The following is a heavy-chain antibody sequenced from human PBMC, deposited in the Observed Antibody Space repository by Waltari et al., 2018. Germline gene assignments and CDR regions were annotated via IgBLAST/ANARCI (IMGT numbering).Heavy chain of an antibody. D-gene: IGHD2-15*01. CDR2: IYYSGST. V-gene: IGHV4-59*01. Sequence: QVQLQESGPGLLTPSETLSLTCTVPGGSISSSYWSRIRQPPRKGLGWIGYIYYSGSTNYNPSVKSRVTISVDTSKNQFSLKLSSVTAADTAVYYCARWVDGCYFDYWGQGTLVTVSS. CDR3: ARWVDGCYFDY. J-gene: IGHJ4*02. CDR1: GGSISSSY.